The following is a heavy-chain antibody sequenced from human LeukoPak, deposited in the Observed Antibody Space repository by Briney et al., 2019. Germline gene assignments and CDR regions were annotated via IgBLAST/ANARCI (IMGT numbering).Heavy chain of an antibody. V-gene: IGHV3-9*01. CDR3: AKDAKDTAMGFYYFDY. D-gene: IGHD5-18*01. Sequence: GGSLRLSCAASGFTFDDYAMHWVRQAPGKGLEWVSGISWNSGSIGYAYSVKGRFTISRDNAKNSLYLQMNSLRAEDTALYYCAKDAKDTAMGFYYFDYWGQGTLVTVSS. CDR2: ISWNSGSI. CDR1: GFTFDDYA. J-gene: IGHJ4*02.